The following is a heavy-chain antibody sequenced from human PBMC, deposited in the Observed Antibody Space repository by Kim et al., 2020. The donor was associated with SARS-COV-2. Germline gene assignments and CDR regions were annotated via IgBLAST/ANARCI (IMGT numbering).Heavy chain of an antibody. V-gene: IGHV4-61*01. CDR2: IYYSGST. CDR1: GGSVSSGSYY. J-gene: IGHJ6*02. D-gene: IGHD3-10*01. CDR3: ARDQEWFWELLGDYDYYGMAV. Sequence: SETLSLTCTVSGGSVSSGSYYWSWIRQPPGKGLEWIGYIYYSGSTNYTPSLKSRVTISVDTSKNQFSLKLSSVTAADTAVYYCARDQEWFWELLGDYDYYGMAVWGQGTTVTVSS.